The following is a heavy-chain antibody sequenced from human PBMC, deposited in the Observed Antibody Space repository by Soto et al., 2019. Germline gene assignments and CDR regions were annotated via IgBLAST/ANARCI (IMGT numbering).Heavy chain of an antibody. J-gene: IGHJ4*02. CDR2: IYYSGST. Sequence: PSETLSLTCTVSGGSISSYYWSWIRQPPGKGLEWIGYIYYSGSTNYNPSLKSRVTISVDTSKNQFSLKLSSVTAADTAVYYCARQVSGSSGYSYYFDYWGQGTLVTVSS. CDR1: GGSISSYY. D-gene: IGHD3-22*01. CDR3: ARQVSGSSGYSYYFDY. V-gene: IGHV4-59*08.